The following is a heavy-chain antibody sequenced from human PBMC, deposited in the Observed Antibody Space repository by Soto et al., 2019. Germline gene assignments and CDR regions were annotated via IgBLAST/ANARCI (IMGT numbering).Heavy chain of an antibody. CDR3: AREGHDYYDSSGYFSFDH. V-gene: IGHV1-8*01. D-gene: IGHD3-22*01. Sequence: ASVKVSCKASGYTFTSYDINWVRQATGQGLEWMGWMNPNSGNTGYAQKFQGRVTMTRNTSISTAYMELSSLRSEDTAVYYCAREGHDYYDSSGYFSFDHWGQGTLVTVSS. CDR1: GYTFTSYD. CDR2: MNPNSGNT. J-gene: IGHJ5*02.